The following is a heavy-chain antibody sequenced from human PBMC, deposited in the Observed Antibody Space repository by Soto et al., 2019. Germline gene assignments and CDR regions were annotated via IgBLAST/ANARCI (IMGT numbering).Heavy chain of an antibody. CDR1: GLTFESYW. CDR3: ARDNIAGI. Sequence: GGSLRLSCTASGLTFESYWMSWVRQSRGKGLEWVANINQDGSRIYYLNSVEGRLTISRDNAKNSLYLQMNSLRVDDTAVYYCARDNIAGIWGQGTLVTVSS. J-gene: IGHJ4*02. CDR2: INQDGSRI. D-gene: IGHD1-26*01. V-gene: IGHV3-7*01.